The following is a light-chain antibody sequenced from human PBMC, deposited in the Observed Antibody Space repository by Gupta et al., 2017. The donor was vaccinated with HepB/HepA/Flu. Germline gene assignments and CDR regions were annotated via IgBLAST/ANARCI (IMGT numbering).Light chain of an antibody. V-gene: IGKV3-20*01. CDR1: QSVSSSY. J-gene: IGKJ4*01. Sequence: EIVLTQSPGTLSLSPGERATLSCRASQSVSSSYLAWHQQKPGQAPRLLIYGASARAIGIPDRFSGSGSGTDFTLTISRLEPEDFAVYYCQQYGSSPLTFGGGTKVEI. CDR3: QQYGSSPLT. CDR2: GAS.